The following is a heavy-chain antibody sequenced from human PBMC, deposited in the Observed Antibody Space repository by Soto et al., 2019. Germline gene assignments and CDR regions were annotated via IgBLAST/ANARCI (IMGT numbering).Heavy chain of an antibody. CDR3: ARVIYGGWSTIKDYYYYAMDV. Sequence: PGGSLRLSCSSSGFSFSTYDMNWVRQAPRKGLEWVSYISGGSSRIFYADSVKGRFTISRDNAKNSLYLQMNSLRDEDTGVYYCARVIYGGWSTIKDYYYYAMDVWGQGTTVTVSS. J-gene: IGHJ6*02. D-gene: IGHD5-12*01. CDR2: ISGGSSRI. CDR1: GFSFSTYD. V-gene: IGHV3-48*02.